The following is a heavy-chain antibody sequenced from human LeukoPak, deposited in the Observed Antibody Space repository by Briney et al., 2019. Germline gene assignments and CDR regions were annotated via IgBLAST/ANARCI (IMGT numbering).Heavy chain of an antibody. V-gene: IGHV4-39*01. D-gene: IGHD2-2*01. CDR1: GASISGGTYY. Sequence: SETLSLTCSVSGASISGGTYYWGWIRQPPGKGLEWIGSIYYTGSTYDNPSLKSRVTISVDTSKNQFSLKLSSVTAADTAVYYCARGHLESSTSRNEQDYWGQGTLVTVSS. CDR2: IYYTGST. J-gene: IGHJ4*02. CDR3: ARGHLESSTSRNEQDY.